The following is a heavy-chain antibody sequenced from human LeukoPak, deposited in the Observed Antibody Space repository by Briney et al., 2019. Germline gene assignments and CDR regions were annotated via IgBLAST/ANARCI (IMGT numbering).Heavy chain of an antibody. CDR1: GGSFSGYY. J-gene: IGHJ4*02. D-gene: IGHD6-13*01. V-gene: IGHV4-34*01. Sequence: SETLSLTCAVYGGSFSGYYWSWIRQPPGKGLEWIGEINHSGSTNYNPSLKSRVTISVDTSKNQFSLKLSSVTAADTAVYYCASGRAGDFDHWGQGTLVTVSS. CDR3: ASGRAGDFDH. CDR2: INHSGST.